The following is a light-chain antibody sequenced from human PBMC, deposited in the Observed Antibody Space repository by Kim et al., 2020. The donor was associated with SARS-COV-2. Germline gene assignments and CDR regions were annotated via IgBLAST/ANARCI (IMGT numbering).Light chain of an antibody. J-gene: IGLJ2*01. CDR2: EVT. Sequence: GQSVTISCTGTSSDVGGYNYVSWYQQHPGKAPKLMISEVTKRPSGVPDRFSGSKTGNTASLTVSGLQAEDEADYYCCSYAGSNSLIFGGGTKVTVL. CDR1: SSDVGGYNY. CDR3: CSYAGSNSLI. V-gene: IGLV2-8*01.